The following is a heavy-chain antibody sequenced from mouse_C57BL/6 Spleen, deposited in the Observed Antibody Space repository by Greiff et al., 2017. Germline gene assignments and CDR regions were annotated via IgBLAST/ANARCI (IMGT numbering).Heavy chain of an antibody. Sequence: VQLKESGPELVKPGASVKISCKASGYSFTGYYMNWVKQSPEKSLEWIGEINPSTGGTTYNQKFKAKATLTVDKSSSTAYMQLKSLTSEDSAVYYCARSNWDGNYAMDYWGQGTSVTVSS. CDR1: GYSFTGYY. CDR3: ARSNWDGNYAMDY. D-gene: IGHD4-1*01. V-gene: IGHV1-42*01. CDR2: INPSTGGT. J-gene: IGHJ4*01.